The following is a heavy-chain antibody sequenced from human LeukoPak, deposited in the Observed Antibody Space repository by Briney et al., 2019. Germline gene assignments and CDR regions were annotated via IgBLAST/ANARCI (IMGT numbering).Heavy chain of an antibody. J-gene: IGHJ4*02. Sequence: PSETLSLTCTVSGGSISGSSYYWGWIRQPPGKGLEWIGSIYRDGSTYYNPSLKSRVTISVDTSKNQFSLTLSSVTAADTAVYYCTRRAYCSGGTCYSDYWGQGTLVTVSS. CDR3: TRRAYCSGGTCYSDY. CDR1: GGSISGSSYY. V-gene: IGHV4-39*01. CDR2: IYRDGST. D-gene: IGHD2-15*01.